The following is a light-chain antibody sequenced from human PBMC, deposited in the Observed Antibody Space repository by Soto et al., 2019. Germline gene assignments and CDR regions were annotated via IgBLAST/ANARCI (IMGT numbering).Light chain of an antibody. J-gene: IGKJ1*01. CDR2: GAS. CDR3: QQYSNWWT. CDR1: QSVNSN. V-gene: IGKV3-15*01. Sequence: EIVMTQSPATLSVSPGERATLSCRASQSVNSNLAWYQQKPGQAPRLLIFGASTRATNIASRFGGTGSGTEFTLTITSLQSGDFAVYYCQQYSNWWTLGQGTKVDIK.